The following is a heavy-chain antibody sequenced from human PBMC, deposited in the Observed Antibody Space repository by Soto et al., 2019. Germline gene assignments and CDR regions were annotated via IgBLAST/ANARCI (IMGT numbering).Heavy chain of an antibody. CDR3: ATGACCSGGSCSDDSYYYYGMNL. J-gene: IGHJ6*02. CDR2: LVVGTGNT. Sequence: SVKVSCKTSGFTFRSSAVQWVRQARGQRLEWIGWLVVGTGNTNYAQKFQQRVTISSDRSTNTVSMELSSLTSEDTAVYYCATGACCSGGSCSDDSYYYYGMNLWGPGTKVTVSS. D-gene: IGHD2-15*01. V-gene: IGHV1-58*01. CDR1: GFTFRSSA.